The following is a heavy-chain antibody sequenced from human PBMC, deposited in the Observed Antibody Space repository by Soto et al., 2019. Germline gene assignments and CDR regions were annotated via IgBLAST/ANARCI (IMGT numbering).Heavy chain of an antibody. CDR3: ARDRWGSIDF. J-gene: IGHJ4*02. CDR2: YSDSV. V-gene: IGHV4-61*08. Sequence: QVQLQESGPGLVKPSETLSLTCAVSGGSVSSGGYSWSWIRQPPGKGLEWIGYSDSVNYNPSLKSRVTISVDTSQNQCSLRLHSVTAADTAVYYCARDRWGSIDFWGQGTLVTVSS. D-gene: IGHD7-27*01. CDR1: GGSVSSGGYS.